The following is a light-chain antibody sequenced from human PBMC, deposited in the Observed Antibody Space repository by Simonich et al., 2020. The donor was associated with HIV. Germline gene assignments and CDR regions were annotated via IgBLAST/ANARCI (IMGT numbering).Light chain of an antibody. V-gene: IGKV1-12*01. CDR2: AAS. Sequence: DIQMTQSPSSVSASVGDRVTITCRASQGISSWLACNQQKPGKAPKLLIYAASSLQSGVPSRFSGGGSGTHFTLTISSLQPEDFATYYCQQANTFPRTFGQGTKVEIK. J-gene: IGKJ1*01. CDR3: QQANTFPRT. CDR1: QGISSW.